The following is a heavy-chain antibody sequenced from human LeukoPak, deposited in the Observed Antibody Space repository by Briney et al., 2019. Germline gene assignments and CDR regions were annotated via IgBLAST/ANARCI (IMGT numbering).Heavy chain of an antibody. J-gene: IGHJ3*02. CDR1: GGSINTYY. CDR3: ARARMVRGVIISSQRAFDI. Sequence: PSETLSLTCTVSGGSINTYYWSWIRQPPGKGLEWIGYIYHSGSTYYNPSLKSRVTISVDRSKNQFSLKLSSVTAADTAVYYCARARMVRGVIISSQRAFDIWGQGTMVTVSS. V-gene: IGHV4-59*12. D-gene: IGHD3-10*01. CDR2: IYHSGST.